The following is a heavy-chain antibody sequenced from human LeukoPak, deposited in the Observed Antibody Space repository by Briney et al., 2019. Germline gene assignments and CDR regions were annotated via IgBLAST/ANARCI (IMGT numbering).Heavy chain of an antibody. J-gene: IGHJ4*02. CDR3: TRRSYSSNQPFDY. Sequence: GGSLRLSCTASGFTFGDYAMSWFRQAPGKGLEWVGFIRSKAYGGKTEYAASVKGRFTISRDDSKSIAYLQMNSLKTEDTAVYYCTRRSYSSNQPFDYWGQGTLVTVSS. D-gene: IGHD6-13*01. CDR2: IRSKAYGGKT. CDR1: GFTFGDYA. V-gene: IGHV3-49*03.